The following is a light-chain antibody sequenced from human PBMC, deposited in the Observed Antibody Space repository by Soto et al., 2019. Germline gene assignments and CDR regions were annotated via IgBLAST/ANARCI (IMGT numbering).Light chain of an antibody. CDR1: RSDVGGYNY. Sequence: QSALTQPASVSGSPGQSITISCTGTRSDVGGYNYVSWYQQHSGKAPKLMIYDVSNRPSGVSNRFSGSKSGNTASLTISGLQVEDEADYYCSSYTGSITWVFGGGIKLTVL. V-gene: IGLV2-14*01. CDR3: SSYTGSITWV. J-gene: IGLJ3*02. CDR2: DVS.